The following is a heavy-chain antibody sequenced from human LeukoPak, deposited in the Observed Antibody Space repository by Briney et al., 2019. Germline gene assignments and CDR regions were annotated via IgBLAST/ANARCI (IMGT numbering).Heavy chain of an antibody. D-gene: IGHD5-18*01. Sequence: GGSLRLSCAASGFTFSSYGMHGVRQAPGKGLEGVAVIWYDGSNKYYADSVKGRFTISRDNSKNTLYLQMNSLRAEDTAVYYCARGATWVQLWLRAFDIWGQGTMVTVSS. V-gene: IGHV3-33*01. CDR2: IWYDGSNK. CDR1: GFTFSSYG. CDR3: ARGATWVQLWLRAFDI. J-gene: IGHJ3*02.